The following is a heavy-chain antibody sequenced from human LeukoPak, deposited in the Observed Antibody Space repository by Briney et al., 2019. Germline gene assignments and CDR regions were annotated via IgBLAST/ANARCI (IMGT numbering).Heavy chain of an antibody. CDR1: GYSFTSYW. V-gene: IGHV5-51*01. Sequence: GESLKISCKGSGYSFTSYWIGWVRQMPGEGLEWMGIIYPGYSDTRYSPSFQGQVTISADKSISTAYLQWSSLKASDTAMYYCARRDYYGAGSYYFDYWGQGTLVTVSS. D-gene: IGHD3-10*01. J-gene: IGHJ4*02. CDR3: ARRDYYGAGSYYFDY. CDR2: IYPGYSDT.